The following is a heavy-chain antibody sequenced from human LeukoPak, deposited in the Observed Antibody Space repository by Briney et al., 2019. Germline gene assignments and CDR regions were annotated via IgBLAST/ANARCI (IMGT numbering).Heavy chain of an antibody. J-gene: IGHJ4*01. CDR1: GFTFSNSA. V-gene: IGHV3-23*01. CDR2: LSGSGITT. D-gene: IGHD6-19*01. Sequence: GGSLRLSCAASGFTFSNSAMSWVRQAPGQGLEWVSTLSGSGITTYYADSVTDRFTISRDNSKNTLYLQMNSLRAEDTAVYYCAKGIYSSGWSYFDYWGHGTLVTVSS. CDR3: AKGIYSSGWSYFDY.